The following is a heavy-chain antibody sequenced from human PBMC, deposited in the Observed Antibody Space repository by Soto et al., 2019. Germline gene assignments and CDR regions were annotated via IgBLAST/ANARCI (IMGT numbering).Heavy chain of an antibody. D-gene: IGHD3-10*01. V-gene: IGHV1-3*01. CDR1: GYTFTSYA. CDR3: ARDIWFGESPGGARMH. Sequence: QVQLVQDGAEVKKPGASVKVSCKASGYTFTSYAMHWVRPAPGQRLEWMGWINAGNGNTKYSQKFQGRVTITRDTSASTAYMELSSMRSEDTAVYYCARDIWFGESPGGARMHWGQGTLVTVSS. J-gene: IGHJ4*02. CDR2: INAGNGNT.